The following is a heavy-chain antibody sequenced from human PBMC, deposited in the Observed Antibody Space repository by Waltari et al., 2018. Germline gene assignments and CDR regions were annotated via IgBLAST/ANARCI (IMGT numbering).Heavy chain of an antibody. J-gene: IGHJ4*02. Sequence: QVQLQELGPGLVKPSETLSLTCAASGDPISGYYWSWIRPPPGKGVEWIGFIYSSGNTNYNPSLNSRVTISLDMSKKSFSLNLFSVTAADTAVYYCARHSEYNSGFYFDSWGQGVLVTVAT. CDR2: IYSSGNT. CDR3: ARHSEYNSGFYFDS. V-gene: IGHV4-59*08. D-gene: IGHD5-18*01. CDR1: GDPISGYY.